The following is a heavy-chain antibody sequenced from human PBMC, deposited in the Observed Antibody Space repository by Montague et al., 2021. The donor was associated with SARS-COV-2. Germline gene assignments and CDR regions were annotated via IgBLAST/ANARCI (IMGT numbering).Heavy chain of an antibody. CDR2: IHHGGST. CDR1: GGSFSTYS. J-gene: IGHJ6*03. CDR3: ARLGDGVVPSPVLGVGPYYSCYYMDV. V-gene: IGHV4-34*01. Sequence: SETLSLTCAVHGGSFSTYSWNWIRQPPGKGLEWIGEIHHGGSTNYNPSLKIRVTISADTSKNQFSLKLTSVAAADTAVYYCARLGDGVVPSPVLGVGPYYSCYYMDVWGKGTTVTVSS. D-gene: IGHD3-10*01.